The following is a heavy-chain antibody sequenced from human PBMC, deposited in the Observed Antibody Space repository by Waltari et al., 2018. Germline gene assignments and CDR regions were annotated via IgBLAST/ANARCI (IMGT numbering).Heavy chain of an antibody. Sequence: GGSLRLSCAASGFTFRITAMHWVRQAPGKGLEWVAGIWSDGKNTNYADFVRGRFTISRDNLKNTVDLQMNSLRAEDKGVYYCARDRGVRLRGAIFGSWGHGTLVTGSA. J-gene: IGHJ4*01. CDR1: GFTFRITA. V-gene: IGHV3-33*01. CDR3: ARDRGVRLRGAIFGS. D-gene: IGHD4-17*01. CDR2: IWSDGKNT.